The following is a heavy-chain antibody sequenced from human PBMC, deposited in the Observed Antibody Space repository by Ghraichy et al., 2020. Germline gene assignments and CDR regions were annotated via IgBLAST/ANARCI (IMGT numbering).Heavy chain of an antibody. CDR1: GVSISSYYYY. Sequence: SETLSLTCTVSGVSISSYYYYWSWIRQPPGKGLEWIGSVYYNGGTYYKPSLKGRVTISVDTSKNHFFLRLNSVTASDTAVYYCARQGRTVVTPVDFWGQGALVTVSS. CDR3: ARQGRTVVTPVDF. D-gene: IGHD4-23*01. J-gene: IGHJ4*02. CDR2: VYYNGGT. V-gene: IGHV4-39*01.